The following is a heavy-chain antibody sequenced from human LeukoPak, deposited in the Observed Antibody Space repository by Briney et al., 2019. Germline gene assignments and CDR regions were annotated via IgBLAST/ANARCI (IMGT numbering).Heavy chain of an antibody. Sequence: GGSLRLSCAASGFTFSSYAMSWVRQAPGKGLEWVSAISGGGSTYYADSVKGRLTISRDNSRNTLYLQMNTLRAEDTAVYYCAREPSDIALDVWGQGTTVTVSS. J-gene: IGHJ6*02. CDR3: AREPSDIALDV. V-gene: IGHV3-23*01. D-gene: IGHD2-15*01. CDR1: GFTFSSYA. CDR2: ISGGGST.